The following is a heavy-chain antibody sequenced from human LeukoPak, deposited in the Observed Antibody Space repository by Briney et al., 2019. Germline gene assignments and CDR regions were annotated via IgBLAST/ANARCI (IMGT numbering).Heavy chain of an antibody. CDR3: ARKGEAAAGTESPKLILFDP. J-gene: IGHJ5*02. Sequence: ASVKVSCKASGGTFSSYAISWVRQAPGQGLEWMGRIIPIFGTANYAQKFQGRVTITTDESTSTAYMELSSLRSEDTAVYYCARKGEAAAGTESPKLILFDPWGQGTLVTVSS. D-gene: IGHD6-13*01. CDR1: GGTFSSYA. V-gene: IGHV1-69*05. CDR2: IIPIFGTA.